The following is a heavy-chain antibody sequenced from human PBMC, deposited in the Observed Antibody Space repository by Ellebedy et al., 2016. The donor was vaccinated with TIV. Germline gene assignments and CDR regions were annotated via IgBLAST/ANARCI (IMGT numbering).Heavy chain of an antibody. V-gene: IGHV3-7*03. D-gene: IGHD2-2*01. J-gene: IGHJ6*02. Sequence: GGSLRLSXGASGFTFSTFWMSWVSQAPGKGLEWVANIRYDGREKNYMDSVKGRFTISIDSAKNSLFLQMNSLRGEDTAVYFCAREALLTRSRYYYNALDVWGHGTTVIVSS. CDR3: AREALLTRSRYYYNALDV. CDR2: IRYDGREK. CDR1: GFTFSTFW.